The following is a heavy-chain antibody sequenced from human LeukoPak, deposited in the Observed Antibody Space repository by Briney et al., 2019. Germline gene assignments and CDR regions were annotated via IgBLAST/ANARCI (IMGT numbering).Heavy chain of an antibody. D-gene: IGHD6-13*01. J-gene: IGHJ4*02. CDR3: ARGLYSSSWRY. CDR2: IIPIFGTA. V-gene: IGHV1-69*13. CDR1: GYTFTSYY. Sequence: SVKVSCKASGYTFTSYYMHWVRQAPGQGLEWMGGIIPIFGTANYAQKFQGRVTITADESTSTAYMELSSLRSEDTAVYYCARGLYSSSWRYWGQGTLVTVSS.